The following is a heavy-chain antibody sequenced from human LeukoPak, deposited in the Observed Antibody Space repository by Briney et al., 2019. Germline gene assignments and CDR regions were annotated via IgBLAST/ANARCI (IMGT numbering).Heavy chain of an antibody. CDR1: GFTFSSYG. CDR2: ISYDGSNK. D-gene: IGHD4-17*01. V-gene: IGHV3-30*18. J-gene: IGHJ4*02. CDR3: ANILYGDLDY. Sequence: PGGSLRLSCAASGFTFSSYGMHWVRQAPGKGMEWVAVISYDGSNKYYADSVKGRFTISRDNSKNTLYLQMNSLRAEDTAVYYCANILYGDLDYWGQGTLVTVPS.